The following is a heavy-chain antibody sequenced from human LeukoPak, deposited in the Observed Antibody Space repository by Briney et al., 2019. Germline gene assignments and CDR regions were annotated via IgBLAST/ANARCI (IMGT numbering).Heavy chain of an antibody. D-gene: IGHD2-2*01. V-gene: IGHV4-59*01. CDR1: GGSISSYY. CDR2: IYYSGST. J-gene: IGHJ5*02. CDR3: ARVPAAPVSGWFDP. Sequence: SETLSLTCTVSGGSISSYYWSWIRQPPGKGLEWIGYIYYSGSTNYNPSLKSRVTISVDTSKNQFSLKLSSVTAADTAVYYCARVPAAPVSGWFDPWGQGTPVTVSS.